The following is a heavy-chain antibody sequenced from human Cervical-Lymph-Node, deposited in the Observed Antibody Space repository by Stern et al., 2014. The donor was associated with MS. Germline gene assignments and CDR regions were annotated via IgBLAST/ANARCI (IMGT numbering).Heavy chain of an antibody. CDR3: ARDRIVGRGYYGMDV. Sequence: VQLVESGPGLVKPSQTLSLTCTVSGGSISSGSYYWSWIRQPAGKGLEWIGRIYTSGSTNYNPSRKSRVTISVDTSKNQFPLKVSSVTAADTAVYYCARDRIVGRGYYGMDVWGQGTTVTVSS. CDR1: GGSISSGSYY. V-gene: IGHV4-61*02. CDR2: IYTSGST. D-gene: IGHD1-26*01. J-gene: IGHJ6*02.